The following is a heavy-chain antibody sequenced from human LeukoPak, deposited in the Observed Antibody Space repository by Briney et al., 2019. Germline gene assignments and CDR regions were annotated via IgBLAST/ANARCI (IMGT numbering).Heavy chain of an antibody. V-gene: IGHV3-7*01. CDR1: GFTFSSYW. CDR3: ARGSMTTVTTRIDY. J-gene: IGHJ4*02. D-gene: IGHD4-17*01. Sequence: QPGGSLRLSCAASGFTFSSYWMSWVRQAPGKGLEWVANIKQDGSEKYYVDSVKGRFTISRDNAKNSLYLQMNSLRAEDTAVYYCARGSMTTVTTRIDYWGQGTLVTVSS. CDR2: IKQDGSEK.